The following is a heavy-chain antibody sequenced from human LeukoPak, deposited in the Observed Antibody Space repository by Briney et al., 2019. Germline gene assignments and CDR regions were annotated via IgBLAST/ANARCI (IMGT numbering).Heavy chain of an antibody. CDR3: ASRGGYCSGGSCYLGTQNWFDP. J-gene: IGHJ5*02. Sequence: GGSLRLSCAASGFTFSTYSMHWVRQAPGKGLEWVSSISSSSSYIYYADSVKGRFTISRDNAKNSLYLQMNSLRAEDTAVYYCASRGGYCSGGSCYLGTQNWFDPWGQGTLVTVSS. V-gene: IGHV3-21*01. CDR2: ISSSSSYI. D-gene: IGHD2-15*01. CDR1: GFTFSTYS.